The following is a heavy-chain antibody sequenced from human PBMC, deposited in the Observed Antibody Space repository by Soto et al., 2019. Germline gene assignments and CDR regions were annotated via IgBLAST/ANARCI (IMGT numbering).Heavy chain of an antibody. D-gene: IGHD3-22*01. CDR3: ARDLDDRYKGSMDV. J-gene: IGHJ6*02. Sequence: EVQLVESGGGLVQPGGSLRLSCAASGFTFTNYDIYWVRQAPGKGLEWVSAIGTAGDTYYSDSVKGRFTISREDAKSSVYLQMTSLSAGDTAVYFCARDLDDRYKGSMDVRGQGTTVTVSS. CDR2: IGTAGDT. CDR1: GFTFTNYD. V-gene: IGHV3-13*01.